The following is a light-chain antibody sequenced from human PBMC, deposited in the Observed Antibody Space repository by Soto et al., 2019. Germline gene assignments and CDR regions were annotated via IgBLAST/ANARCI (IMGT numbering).Light chain of an antibody. CDR3: KSYAGSNTYV. Sequence: QSALTQTPSASGSPGQSVTISCTGTSSDVGAYDSVSWYQHHPGKAPRLIIYEVVQRPSGVPDRFSGSKSGNTASLTVSGLQAADEADYFCKSYAGSNTYVFGSGTKVTVL. CDR2: EVV. J-gene: IGLJ1*01. CDR1: SSDVGAYDS. V-gene: IGLV2-8*01.